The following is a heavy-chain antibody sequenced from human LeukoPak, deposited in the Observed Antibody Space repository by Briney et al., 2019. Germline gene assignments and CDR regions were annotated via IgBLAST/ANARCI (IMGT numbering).Heavy chain of an antibody. Sequence: SVKVSCKASGGTFSSYAISWVRQAPGQGLEWMGGITPIFGTANYAQKFQGRVTITTDESTSTACMELSSLRSEDTAVYYCAREGGGIAYPHYYFDYWGQGTLVTVSS. D-gene: IGHD3-16*02. CDR3: AREGGGIAYPHYYFDY. CDR2: ITPIFGTA. V-gene: IGHV1-69*05. CDR1: GGTFSSYA. J-gene: IGHJ4*02.